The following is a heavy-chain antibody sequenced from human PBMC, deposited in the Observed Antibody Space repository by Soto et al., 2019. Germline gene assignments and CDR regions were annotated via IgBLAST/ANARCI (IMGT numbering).Heavy chain of an antibody. J-gene: IGHJ6*02. V-gene: IGHV4-34*01. CDR1: GGSFSGYY. D-gene: IGHD3-16*01. Sequence: ETLSLTCAVYGGSFSGYYWSWIRQPPGKGLEWIGEINHSGSTNYNPSLKSRVTISVDTSKNQFSLKLSSVTAADTAVYYCARDIKGDYVAFGVYYYGMDVWGQGTTVTVS. CDR2: INHSGST. CDR3: ARDIKGDYVAFGVYYYGMDV.